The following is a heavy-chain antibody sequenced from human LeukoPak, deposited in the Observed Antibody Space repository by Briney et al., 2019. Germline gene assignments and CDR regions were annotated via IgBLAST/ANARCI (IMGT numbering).Heavy chain of an antibody. CDR3: ARGPDSSGYDY. CDR2: IYYGGST. J-gene: IGHJ4*02. V-gene: IGHV4-30-4*08. Sequence: WIRQPPGKGLEWIGYIYYGGSTYYNPSLKSRVTISVDTSKNQFSLKLSSVTAADTAVYYCARGPDSSGYDYWGQGTLVTVSS. D-gene: IGHD3-22*01.